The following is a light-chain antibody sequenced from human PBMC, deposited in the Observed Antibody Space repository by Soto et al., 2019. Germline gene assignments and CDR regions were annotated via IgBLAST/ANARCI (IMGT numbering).Light chain of an antibody. V-gene: IGKV1-5*01. CDR3: QQYNSYSLT. CDR1: QSISSW. CDR2: DAS. J-gene: IGKJ4*01. Sequence: DIQMTQSPSTLSASVGDRVTITCRASQSISSWLAWYQQKPGKAPKLLIYDASSLESGVPSRFSGSGSGTEFALPISSLQPDDFASYYCQQYNSYSLTCGGGTMVEIK.